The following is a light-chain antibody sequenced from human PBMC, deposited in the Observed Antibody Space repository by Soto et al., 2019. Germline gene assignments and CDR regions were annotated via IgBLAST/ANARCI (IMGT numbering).Light chain of an antibody. CDR2: AAS. CDR1: QAISNS. J-gene: IGKJ5*01. Sequence: IRMTPATFSFSAATRAQVAITSGASQAISNSLALYQQKPGKPPQLLIYAASTLQSGVPSRFSGSGSGTDFTLTISGLQPEDLATYYCQGYTIVLPTFCQGTLLVI. CDR3: QGYTIVLPT. V-gene: IGKV1-27*01.